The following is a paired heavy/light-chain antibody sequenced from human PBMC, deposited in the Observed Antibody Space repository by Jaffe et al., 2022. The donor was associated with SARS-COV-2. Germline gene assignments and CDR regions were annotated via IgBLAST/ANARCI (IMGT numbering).Heavy chain of an antibody. CDR2: MYHSGLT. CDR1: GYSISSGNY. CDR3: GRLPANSYMDV. D-gene: IGHD6-25*01. V-gene: IGHV4-38-2*02. Sequence: QVQLQESGPGLVKPSETLPLTCSVSGYSISSGNYWGWIRQTPGKGLEWIGSMYHSGLTYYNPSLKSRVTISVDTSKSQFSLKLSSVTAADTAVYYCGRLPANSYMDVWGKGTTVTVSS. J-gene: IGHJ6*03.
Light chain of an antibody. V-gene: IGKV3-20*01. CDR3: QQYGRSLT. Sequence: EIVLTQSPGTLSLSPGERATLSCRASQSVSNNYLAWYQQKAGQAPKLLIYGASSTATGIPDRFSGSGSGTDFTLTISRLEPEDFAVYYCQQYGRSLTFGGGTKVEIK. CDR1: QSVSNNY. J-gene: IGKJ4*01. CDR2: GAS.